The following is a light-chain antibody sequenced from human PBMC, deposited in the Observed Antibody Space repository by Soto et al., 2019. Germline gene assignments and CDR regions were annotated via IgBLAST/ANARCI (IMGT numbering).Light chain of an antibody. V-gene: IGKV3-11*01. CDR1: QSINYY. Sequence: IMLTHSLPTLSLSQRQKATLSFSASQSINYYWARHQHKPGQPPRLLISDTSTRASGIPASGSGRGSGAAFTLTISSLEPEDFAVYYCQQRSDSITFAQRARLAIK. CDR3: QQRSDSIT. CDR2: DTS. J-gene: IGKJ5*01.